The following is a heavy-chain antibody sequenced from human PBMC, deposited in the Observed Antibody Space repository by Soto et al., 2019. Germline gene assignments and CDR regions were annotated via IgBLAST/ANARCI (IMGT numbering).Heavy chain of an antibody. CDR3: ARDHGHFYDYVWGSYREDDAFDI. J-gene: IGHJ3*02. CDR2: ISSSSSYI. V-gene: IGHV3-21*01. CDR1: GFTFSSYS. D-gene: IGHD3-16*02. Sequence: GGSLRLSCAASGFTFSSYSMNWVRQAPGKGLEWVSSISSSSSYIYYADSVKGRFTISRDNAKNSLYLQMNSLRAEDTAVYYCARDHGHFYDYVWGSYREDDAFDIWGQGTTVTVSS.